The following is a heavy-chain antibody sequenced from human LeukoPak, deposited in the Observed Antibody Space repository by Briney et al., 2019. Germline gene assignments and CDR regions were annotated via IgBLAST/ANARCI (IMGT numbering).Heavy chain of an antibody. CDR1: GYTFTSYY. J-gene: IGHJ3*02. V-gene: IGHV1-46*01. CDR2: INPSGGST. D-gene: IGHD6-19*01. CDR3: ARESGYSSGWDENDAFDI. Sequence: GASVKVSCKASGYTFTSYYMHWVRQAPGQGLEWMGIINPSGGSTSYAQKFQGRVTMTRDMSTSTVYMELSSLRSEDTAVYYCARESGYSSGWDENDAFDIWGQGTMVTVSS.